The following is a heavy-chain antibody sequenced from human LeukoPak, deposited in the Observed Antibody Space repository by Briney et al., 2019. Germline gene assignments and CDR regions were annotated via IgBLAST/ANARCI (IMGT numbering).Heavy chain of an antibody. D-gene: IGHD3-3*01. Sequence: PGRSLRLSCAASGFTFSSYAMHWVRQAPGKGLEWVAVLSYDGSNKYYADSVKGRFTISRDNAKNSLYLQMNSLRAEDTAFYYCARDRLSTTIKGLWSVTRKDDAFDIWGQGTMVTVSS. J-gene: IGHJ3*02. CDR1: GFTFSSYA. CDR3: ARDRLSTTIKGLWSVTRKDDAFDI. V-gene: IGHV3-30-3*01. CDR2: LSYDGSNK.